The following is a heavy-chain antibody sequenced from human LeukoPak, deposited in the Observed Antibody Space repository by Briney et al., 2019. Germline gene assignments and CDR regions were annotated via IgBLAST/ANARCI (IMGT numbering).Heavy chain of an antibody. CDR3: ARDGPYSGSHYYMDV. Sequence: SETLSLTCTVSGGSISSYYWSWIRQPAGKGLEWIGRIYTSGSTNYNPSLKSRVTMSVDTSKNQFSLKLSSVTAADTAVYYCARDGPYSGSHYYMDVWGKGTTVTVSS. CDR2: IYTSGST. J-gene: IGHJ6*03. V-gene: IGHV4-4*07. CDR1: GGSISSYY. D-gene: IGHD1-26*01.